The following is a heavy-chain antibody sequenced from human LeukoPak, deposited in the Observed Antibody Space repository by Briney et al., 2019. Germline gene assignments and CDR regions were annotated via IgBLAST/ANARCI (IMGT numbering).Heavy chain of an antibody. CDR2: IYYSGST. J-gene: IGHJ4*02. V-gene: IGHV4-59*01. CDR1: GGSISSYY. D-gene: IGHD3-22*01. CDR3: ARDLDYYDSSGYSY. Sequence: SETLSLTCTVSGGSISSYYWSWIRQPPGKGPEWIGYIYYSGSTNYNPSLKSRVTISVDTSKNQFSLKLSSVTAADTAVYYCARDLDYYDSSGYSYWGQGTLVTVSS.